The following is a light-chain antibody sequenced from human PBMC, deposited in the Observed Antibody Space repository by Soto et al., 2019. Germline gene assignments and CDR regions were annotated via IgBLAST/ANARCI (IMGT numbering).Light chain of an antibody. CDR3: QHYDNSS. V-gene: IGKV1-33*01. Sequence: DIQMTQSPSSLHASVGDRVTITGQASQDISNYLNWYQQKPGKAPXLLIYDASNLETGVPSRFSGSGSGSDFTFSISSLQPEDMSTYYCQHYDNSSFCQGTRLEIK. CDR1: QDISNY. CDR2: DAS. J-gene: IGKJ5*01.